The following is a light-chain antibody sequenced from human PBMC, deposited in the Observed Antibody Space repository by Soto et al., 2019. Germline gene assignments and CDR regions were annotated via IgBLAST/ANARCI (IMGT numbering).Light chain of an antibody. V-gene: IGKV1-5*01. CDR2: DAS. Sequence: DIQITQSPSTLSASVGDRVTIPCRASQSISSWLAWYQQKPGKAPKLLIYDASSLESGVPSRFSGRGSGTEFTLTISSLQPDDFATYYCQQYNSYWTFGQGTKVDIK. CDR1: QSISSW. CDR3: QQYNSYWT. J-gene: IGKJ1*01.